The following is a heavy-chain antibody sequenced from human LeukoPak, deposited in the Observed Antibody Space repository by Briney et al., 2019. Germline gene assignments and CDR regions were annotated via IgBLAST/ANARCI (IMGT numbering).Heavy chain of an antibody. Sequence: PGGSLRLSCAASGFTFSNYGMSWVRQASGKGLEWVSFIGGSGSNTYYADSVKGRFTISRDNSKNTLYLQMNSLRAEDTAVYYCAKGYSSGWYDFDYWGQGTLVTVSS. V-gene: IGHV3-23*01. CDR1: GFTFSNYG. CDR2: IGGSGSNT. CDR3: AKGYSSGWYDFDY. J-gene: IGHJ4*02. D-gene: IGHD6-19*01.